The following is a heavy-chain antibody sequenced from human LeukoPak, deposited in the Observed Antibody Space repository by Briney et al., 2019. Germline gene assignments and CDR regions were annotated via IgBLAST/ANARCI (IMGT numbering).Heavy chain of an antibody. J-gene: IGHJ4*02. Sequence: PGRSLRLSCAASGFTFSSYAMHWVRRAPGKGLEWVAVISYDGSNKYYADSVKGRFTISRDNSKNTLYLQMNSLRAEDTAVYYCARVMSLPIVGATTGFDYWGQGTLVTVSS. CDR1: GFTFSSYA. CDR2: ISYDGSNK. D-gene: IGHD1-26*01. V-gene: IGHV3-30-3*01. CDR3: ARVMSLPIVGATTGFDY.